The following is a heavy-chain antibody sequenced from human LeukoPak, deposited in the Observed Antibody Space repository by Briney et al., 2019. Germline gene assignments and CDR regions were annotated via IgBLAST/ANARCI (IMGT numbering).Heavy chain of an antibody. D-gene: IGHD4-17*01. V-gene: IGHV4-34*01. Sequence: PSETLSLTCDVSGVSFSTYYWSWIRQSPEKGLEWIGEVNHSGYTNYNPSLKGRVTISADTSKNQFSLKLSSVTAADTAVYYCARQLYGSDYWGQGTLVTVSS. CDR2: VNHSGYT. CDR1: GVSFSTYY. J-gene: IGHJ4*02. CDR3: ARQLYGSDY.